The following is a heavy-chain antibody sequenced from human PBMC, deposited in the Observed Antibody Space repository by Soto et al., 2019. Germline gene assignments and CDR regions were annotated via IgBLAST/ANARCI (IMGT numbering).Heavy chain of an antibody. Sequence: QVQLVQSGAEVKKPGASVKVSCKASGYTFTSYYMHWVRQAPGQGLEWMGIINPSGGSTSYAEKFQGRVTMTRDTSTSTVYMELSSLRSEDTALYYCAREGTSSYGMDVWGQGTTVTGSS. CDR3: AREGTSSYGMDV. CDR2: INPSGGST. D-gene: IGHD2-2*01. CDR1: GYTFTSYY. J-gene: IGHJ6*02. V-gene: IGHV1-46*01.